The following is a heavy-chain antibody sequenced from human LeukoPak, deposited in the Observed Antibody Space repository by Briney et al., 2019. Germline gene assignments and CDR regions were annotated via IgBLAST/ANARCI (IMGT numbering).Heavy chain of an antibody. D-gene: IGHD3-22*01. V-gene: IGHV4-31*03. CDR2: IYYSGST. Sequence: SETLSLTRTVSGGSISSGGYYWSWIRQHPGKGLEWIGYIYYSGSTYYNPSLKSRVTISVDTSKNQFSLKLSSVTAADTAVYYCARAADSSGYKLDCWGQGTLVTVSP. CDR1: GGSISSGGYY. J-gene: IGHJ4*02. CDR3: ARAADSSGYKLDC.